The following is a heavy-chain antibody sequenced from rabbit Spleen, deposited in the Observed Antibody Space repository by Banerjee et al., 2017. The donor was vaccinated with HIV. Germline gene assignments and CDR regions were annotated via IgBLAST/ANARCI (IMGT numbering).Heavy chain of an antibody. CDR3: ARDSGSSFSSYGMDL. D-gene: IGHD8-1*01. J-gene: IGHJ6*01. CDR1: GVSFSGDSY. Sequence: QSLEESGGDLVKPGASLTLTCTASGVSFSGDSYMCWVRQAPGKGLEWIACIDAGSSGFTYYATWAIGRFTISKTSSTTVTLQMTSVTAADTATYFCARDSGSSFSSYGMDLWGPGTLVTVS. CDR2: IDAGSSGFT. V-gene: IGHV1S40*01.